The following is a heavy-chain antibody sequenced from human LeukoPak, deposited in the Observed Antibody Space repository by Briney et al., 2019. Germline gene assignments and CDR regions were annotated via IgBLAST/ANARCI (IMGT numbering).Heavy chain of an antibody. CDR3: ARLRPYSSSWYAYYGMDV. CDR2: ITSSGNTI. V-gene: IGHV3-48*03. Sequence: AGGSLRLSCAASGFTFSSYDMNWVRQAPGKGLEWISYITSSGNTIYYADSVKGRFTISRDNAKSSLYLQMNSLRAEDTAVYYCARLRPYSSSWYAYYGMDVWGQGTTVTVSS. D-gene: IGHD6-13*01. CDR1: GFTFSSYD. J-gene: IGHJ6*02.